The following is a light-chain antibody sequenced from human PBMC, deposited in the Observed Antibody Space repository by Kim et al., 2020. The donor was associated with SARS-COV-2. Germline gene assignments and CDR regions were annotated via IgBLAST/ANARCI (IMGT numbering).Light chain of an antibody. Sequence: EIVMTQSPATLSVSPGERATLSCRASQSVSSNLAWYQQKPGQAPRLLIYGASTRATGIPARFSGSGSGTDFTLTISSLQSEDFAVYYCQQYNIWPPYTFGQGTKLEI. CDR3: QQYNIWPPYT. J-gene: IGKJ2*01. V-gene: IGKV3-15*01. CDR2: GAS. CDR1: QSVSSN.